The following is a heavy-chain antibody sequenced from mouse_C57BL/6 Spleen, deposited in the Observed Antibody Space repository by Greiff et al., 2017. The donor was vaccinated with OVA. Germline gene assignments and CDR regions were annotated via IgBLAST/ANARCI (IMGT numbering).Heavy chain of an antibody. CDR3: ARKEGNCVGAMYY. Sequence: VQLKQPVAELVRPGASVKLSCTASGFNIKNYYMHWVKQRPAQGLEWIGRIDPANGNTKYAPKFKGKATITADTSSNTTYMQLSSLTSEDPAIYYSARKEGNCVGAMYYWGQGTSVTVSS. J-gene: IGHJ4*01. D-gene: IGHD2-1*01. CDR1: GFNIKNYY. CDR2: IDPANGNT. V-gene: IGHV14-3*01.